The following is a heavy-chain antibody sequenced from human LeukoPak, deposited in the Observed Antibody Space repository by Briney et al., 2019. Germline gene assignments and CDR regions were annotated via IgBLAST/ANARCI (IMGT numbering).Heavy chain of an antibody. J-gene: IGHJ4*02. Sequence: GGSLRLSCAASGFTVSSNYMSWVRQAPGKGLEWVSVIYSGGSTYYADSVKGRFTISRDNSKNTLYLQMNSLRAEDTAVYYCARDLRGSGIYFDYWGQGTLVTVSS. CDR3: ARDLRGSGIYFDY. CDR1: GFTVSSNY. CDR2: IYSGGST. V-gene: IGHV3-53*01. D-gene: IGHD3-10*01.